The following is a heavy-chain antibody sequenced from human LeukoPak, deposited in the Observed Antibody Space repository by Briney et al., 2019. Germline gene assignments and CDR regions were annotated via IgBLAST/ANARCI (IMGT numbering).Heavy chain of an antibody. V-gene: IGHV3-15*01. J-gene: IGHJ4*02. CDR3: AKDRYCYGGDCSGELDN. CDR2: IKSKTDGGTT. D-gene: IGHD2-21*02. Sequence: GGSLRLSCAASGFTFSNAWMSWVRQAPGKGLEWVGRIKSKTDGGTTDYAAPVKGRFTISRDDSKNTLYLQMNSLKTEDTAVYYCAKDRYCYGGDCSGELDNWGQGTLVTVSS. CDR1: GFTFSNAW.